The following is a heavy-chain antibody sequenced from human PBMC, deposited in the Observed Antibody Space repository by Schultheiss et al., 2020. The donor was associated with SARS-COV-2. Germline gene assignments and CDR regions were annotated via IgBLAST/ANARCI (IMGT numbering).Heavy chain of an antibody. CDR3: ARGARKVSDPRDIVVVPAAITRPDYYYMDV. CDR1: GFTFDVYA. D-gene: IGHD2-2*02. V-gene: IGHV3-9*01. CDR2: ISSNSDNI. J-gene: IGHJ6*03. Sequence: GGSLRLSCAASGFTFDVYAMHWVRQTPGKGLAWVSGISSNSDNIAYADSVKGRFTISRDNSKNTLYLQMNSLRAEDTAVYYCARGARKVSDPRDIVVVPAAITRPDYYYMDVWGKGTTVTVSS.